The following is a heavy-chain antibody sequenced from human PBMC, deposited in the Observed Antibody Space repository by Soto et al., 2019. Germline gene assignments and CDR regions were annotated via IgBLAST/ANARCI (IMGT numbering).Heavy chain of an antibody. Sequence: SLRLSCAASGFTFDDYALHWVRQAPGKGLEWVSGISWNSASIDYADSVKGRFTISRDNARNSLYLQMNSLRGDDTAFYYCAKGSSAPLDYYMDVWGKGTTVTVSS. CDR1: GFTFDDYA. CDR3: AKGSSAPLDYYMDV. J-gene: IGHJ6*03. CDR2: ISWNSASI. V-gene: IGHV3-9*01.